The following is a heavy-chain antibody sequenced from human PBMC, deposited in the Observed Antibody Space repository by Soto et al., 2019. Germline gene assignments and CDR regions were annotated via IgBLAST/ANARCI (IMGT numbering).Heavy chain of an antibody. CDR3: AGEEALIIVPTGGIDYSVDY. CDR1: GGSISSGDHY. J-gene: IGHJ4*02. V-gene: IGHV4-30-4*01. D-gene: IGHD3-16*01. Sequence: QVRLQESGPGLVKPSQTLSLTCTVSGGSISSGDHYWTWLRQPPGKGLEWIGYIYYAGTTYYNPSLKTRLAISVDTSKNQFSLTMTSVTAAATAVEFCAGEEALIIVPTGGIDYSVDYCGQGTLVTVSS. CDR2: IYYAGTT.